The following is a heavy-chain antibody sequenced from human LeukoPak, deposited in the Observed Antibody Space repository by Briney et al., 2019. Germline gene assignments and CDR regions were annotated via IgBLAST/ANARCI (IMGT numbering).Heavy chain of an antibody. J-gene: IGHJ4*02. CDR1: GYTFTSYG. V-gene: IGHV1-18*01. CDR2: ISPYNGNT. Sequence: ASVKVSCKASGYTFTSYGISWVRQAPGQGLEWMGWISPYNGNTDYSQKLQGRVTMTTDTSTSTAYMELRSLRSDDTAVYYCARMEDFYGDYYFDYWGQGTLVTVSS. D-gene: IGHD4-17*01. CDR3: ARMEDFYGDYYFDY.